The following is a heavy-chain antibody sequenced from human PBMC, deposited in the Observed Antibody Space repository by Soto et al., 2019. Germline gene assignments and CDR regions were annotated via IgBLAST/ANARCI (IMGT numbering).Heavy chain of an antibody. CDR1: GFTFGSYA. CDR2: IRSEANGGTT. Sequence: HPGGSLRLSCTGSGFTFGSYALSWVRQAPGKGLEWVGVIRSEANGGTTDYAASVKGRITISRDDSKSIAYMEVNSLQTEDTAVYYCTRYYYESSGYYVYWGHGALVTVSS. D-gene: IGHD3-22*01. V-gene: IGHV3-49*04. CDR3: TRYYYESSGYYVY. J-gene: IGHJ4*01.